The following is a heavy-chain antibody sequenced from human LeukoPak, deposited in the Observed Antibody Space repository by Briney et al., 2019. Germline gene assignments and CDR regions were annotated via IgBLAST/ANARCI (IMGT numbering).Heavy chain of an antibody. CDR3: ARGPHIVVVPAAIFAYYYYMDV. CDR1: GFTFSSYA. CDR2: ISYDGSNK. D-gene: IGHD2-2*01. Sequence: GGSLRLSCAASGFTFSSYAMHWVRQAPGKGLEWVAVISYDGSNKYYADSVKGRFTISGDNSKNTLYLQMNSLRAEDTAVYYCARGPHIVVVPAAIFAYYYYMDVWGKGTTVTVS. J-gene: IGHJ6*03. V-gene: IGHV3-30*04.